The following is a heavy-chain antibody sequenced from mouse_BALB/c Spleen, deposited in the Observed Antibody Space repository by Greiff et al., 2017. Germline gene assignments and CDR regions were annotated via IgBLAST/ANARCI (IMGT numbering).Heavy chain of an antibody. V-gene: IGHV5-15*02. CDR3: ARAGEYGNYWFAY. J-gene: IGHJ3*01. CDR1: GFTFSDYG. D-gene: IGHD2-1*01. Sequence: EVQGVESGGGLVQPGGSRKLSCAASGFTFSDYGMAWVRQAPGKGPEWVAFISNLAYSIYYADTVTGRFTISRENAKNTLYLEMSSLRSEDTAMYYCARAGEYGNYWFAYWGQGTLVTVSA. CDR2: ISNLAYSI.